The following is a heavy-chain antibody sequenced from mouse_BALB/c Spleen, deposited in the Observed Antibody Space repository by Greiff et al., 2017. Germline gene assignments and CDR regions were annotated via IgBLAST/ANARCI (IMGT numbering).Heavy chain of an antibody. Sequence: QVQLKQSGAELVRPGTSVKVSCKASGYAFTNYLIEWVKQRPGQGLEWIGVINPGSGGTNYNEKFKGKATLTADKSSSTAYMQLSSLTSDDSAVYFCARYPLDYAMDYWGQGTSVTVSS. CDR3: ARYPLDYAMDY. CDR2: INPGSGGT. CDR1: GYAFTNYL. J-gene: IGHJ4*01. V-gene: IGHV1-54*01.